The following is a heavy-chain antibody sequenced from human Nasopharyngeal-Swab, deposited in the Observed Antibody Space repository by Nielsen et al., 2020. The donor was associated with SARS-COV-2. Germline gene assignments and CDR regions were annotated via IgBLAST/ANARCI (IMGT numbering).Heavy chain of an antibody. J-gene: IGHJ4*02. CDR1: GGSISSGNHY. CDR2: IFYRGNT. D-gene: IGHD1-14*01. V-gene: IGHV4-61*01. Sequence: SETLSLTCTVSGGSISSGNHYWSWIRQSPGKGLEWLGCIFYRGNTNYNPSLMSRVTISVDTSKNQFSLKLSSVTAADTAVYFCARDRRYGHFDYWGQGTLVTVSS. CDR3: ARDRRYGHFDY.